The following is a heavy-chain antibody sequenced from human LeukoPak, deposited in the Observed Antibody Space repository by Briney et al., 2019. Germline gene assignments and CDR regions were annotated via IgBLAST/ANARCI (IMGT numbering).Heavy chain of an antibody. CDR2: ISYDGSNK. J-gene: IGHJ3*02. D-gene: IGHD6-13*01. CDR1: GFTFSSYG. Sequence: GRSLRLSCAASGFTFSSYGMHWVRQAPGKGLEWVAVISYDGSNKYYADSVKGRFNISRDNSKNTLYLQMNSLRAEDTAVYYCAKDFSSSWHDAFDIWGQGTMVTVSS. CDR3: AKDFSSSWHDAFDI. V-gene: IGHV3-30*18.